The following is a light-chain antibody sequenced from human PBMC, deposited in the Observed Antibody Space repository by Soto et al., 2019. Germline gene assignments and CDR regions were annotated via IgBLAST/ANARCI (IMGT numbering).Light chain of an antibody. V-gene: IGKV3-15*01. CDR3: QQYNYWPGT. Sequence: EIVLTQSPGTLSVSPGERATLSCRASQSVSSKLAWYQQKPGQAPRLLFGASTGATGIPARFSGSGSETEFTLSISSLQSEDFAVYYCQQYNYWPGTFGQGTKVEIK. J-gene: IGKJ1*01. CDR2: GAS. CDR1: QSVSSK.